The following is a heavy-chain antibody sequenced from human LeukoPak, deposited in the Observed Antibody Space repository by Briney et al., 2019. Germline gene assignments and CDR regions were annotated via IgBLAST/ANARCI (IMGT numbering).Heavy chain of an antibody. D-gene: IGHD1-14*01. V-gene: IGHV3-7*01. Sequence: PGGSLRLSCAASGFTFSSYWMSWVRQAPGKGLEWVANIKQDGSEKYYVDSVKGRFTISRDNAKNSLYLQMNSLRAENTAVYYCAKDYIMEPLPHNWFDPWGQGTLVTVSS. CDR1: GFTFSSYW. CDR3: AKDYIMEPLPHNWFDP. J-gene: IGHJ5*02. CDR2: IKQDGSEK.